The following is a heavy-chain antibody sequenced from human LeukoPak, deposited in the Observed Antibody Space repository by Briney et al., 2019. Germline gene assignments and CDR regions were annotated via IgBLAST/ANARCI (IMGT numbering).Heavy chain of an antibody. CDR3: ARGDSRFGY. Sequence: GGSLRLSCAASGFTFGDYGMSWVRQAPGKGLEWVSGMNWNGGRTGYADSVKGRFTISRDNAKNSLYLQMNSLRAEDTALYYCARGDSRFGYWGQGTLVTLSS. D-gene: IGHD3-22*01. CDR2: MNWNGGRT. V-gene: IGHV3-20*04. J-gene: IGHJ4*02. CDR1: GFTFGDYG.